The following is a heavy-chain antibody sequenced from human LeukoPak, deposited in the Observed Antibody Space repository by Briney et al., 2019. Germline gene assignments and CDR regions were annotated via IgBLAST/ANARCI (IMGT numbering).Heavy chain of an antibody. Sequence: KPSETLSLTCTVSGGSISSSSYYWGWIRQPPGKGLEWIGSIYYSGSTYYNPSLKSRVTISVDTSKNQFSLKLSSVTAADTAVYYCARHDDGYDDYWGQGTLVTVSS. J-gene: IGHJ4*02. CDR3: ARHDDGYDDY. V-gene: IGHV4-39*01. CDR2: IYYSGST. CDR1: GGSISSSSYY. D-gene: IGHD5-24*01.